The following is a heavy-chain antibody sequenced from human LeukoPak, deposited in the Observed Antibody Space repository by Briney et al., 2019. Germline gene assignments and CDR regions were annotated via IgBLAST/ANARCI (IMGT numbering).Heavy chain of an antibody. V-gene: IGHV1-8*01. CDR2: MNPNSGNT. CDR1: GYTFTSYD. J-gene: IGHJ4*02. CDR3: ARGSRIAAAGSHY. Sequence: ASVKVSCKASGYTFTSYDINWVRQATGQGLEWMGWMNPNSGNTSYAQNFQGRVTMTRNTSISTAYMELSSLRSEGAAVNCCARGSRIAAAGSHYWGQGTLVTVSS. D-gene: IGHD6-13*01.